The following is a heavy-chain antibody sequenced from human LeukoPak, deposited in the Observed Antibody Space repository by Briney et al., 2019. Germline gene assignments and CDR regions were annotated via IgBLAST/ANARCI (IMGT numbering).Heavy chain of an antibody. D-gene: IGHD5/OR15-5a*01. Sequence: SETLSLTCTVSGATISSSFWTWIRQSPGKGLEWLAYIYYTGSTNLNPSLKSRLTISVDTSKNQFSLRLSSVTAADTAIYYCARRMTVSATNWFDPWGQGTLVTVSS. CDR1: GATISSSF. V-gene: IGHV4-59*01. CDR2: IYYTGST. CDR3: ARRMTVSATNWFDP. J-gene: IGHJ5*02.